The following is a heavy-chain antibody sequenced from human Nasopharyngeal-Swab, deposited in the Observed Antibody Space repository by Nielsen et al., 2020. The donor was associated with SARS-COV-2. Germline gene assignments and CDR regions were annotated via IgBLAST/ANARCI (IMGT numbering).Heavy chain of an antibody. V-gene: IGHV3-74*01. CDR2: INSDGSST. Sequence: GESLKISCASSGFTFCSYLMHWVRQAPGKGLVWVSRINSDGSSTSYADSVKGRFTISRDNAKNTLYLQMNSLRAEDTAVYYCARGGSSSWYGDFDYWGQGTLVTVSS. D-gene: IGHD6-13*01. CDR3: ARGGSSSWYGDFDY. CDR1: GFTFCSYL. J-gene: IGHJ4*02.